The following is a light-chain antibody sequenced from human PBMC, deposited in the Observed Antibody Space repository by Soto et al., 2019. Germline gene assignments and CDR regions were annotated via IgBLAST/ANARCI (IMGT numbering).Light chain of an antibody. CDR1: SSNIGSNY. CDR3: AAWDDSLSGHVV. V-gene: IGLV1-47*01. CDR2: RNN. J-gene: IGLJ2*01. Sequence: QSVLTQPPSASGTPGQRVTISCSGSSSNIGSNYVCWYQHLPGTAPKLLIYRNNQRPSGVPDRFSGSKSGTSASLAISGLRSEDEADYYCAAWDDSLSGHVVFGGGTKLTVL.